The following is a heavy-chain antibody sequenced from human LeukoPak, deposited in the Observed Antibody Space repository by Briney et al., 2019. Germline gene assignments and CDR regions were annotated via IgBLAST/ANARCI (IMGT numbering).Heavy chain of an antibody. D-gene: IGHD3-10*01. J-gene: IGHJ5*02. CDR3: TRERGSGSYQPFDR. CDR2: IKQDGSEK. V-gene: IGHV3-7*01. CDR1: GFTVSSNY. Sequence: GASLRLSCAASGFTVSSNYISWVRQAPGKGLQWLANIKQDGSEKYYLESVKGRFTISRNNAKNSLYLQMNSLRTEHPSIYYCTRERGSGSYQPFDRWGQGTLVSV.